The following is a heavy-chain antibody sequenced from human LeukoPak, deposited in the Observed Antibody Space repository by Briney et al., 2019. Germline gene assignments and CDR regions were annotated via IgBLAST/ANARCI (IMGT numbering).Heavy chain of an antibody. Sequence: GASVKVSCKASGGTFSSYAISWVRQAPGQGLEWVGRIIPILGIANYAQKFQGRVTITADKSTSTAYMELSSLRSEDTAVYYCARDRRITIFGVVTLFDYWGQGTLVTVSS. D-gene: IGHD3-3*01. CDR1: GGTFSSYA. V-gene: IGHV1-69*04. J-gene: IGHJ4*02. CDR2: IIPILGIA. CDR3: ARDRRITIFGVVTLFDY.